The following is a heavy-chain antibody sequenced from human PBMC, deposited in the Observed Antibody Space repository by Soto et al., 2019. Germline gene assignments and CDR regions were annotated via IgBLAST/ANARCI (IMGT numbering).Heavy chain of an antibody. CDR3: ARGDSPYVWFNEF. Sequence: SVKVACQDSGGLFSSYAISWVRQAPAQGLEWMGGIIPVFGTPFYAQKFQGRVTITADESTNTAYMELSSLRSEDTAMYYCARGDSPYVWFNEFWGQGSLVTVSS. V-gene: IGHV1-69*13. CDR2: IIPVFGTP. CDR1: GGLFSSYA. J-gene: IGHJ1*01. D-gene: IGHD3-16*01.